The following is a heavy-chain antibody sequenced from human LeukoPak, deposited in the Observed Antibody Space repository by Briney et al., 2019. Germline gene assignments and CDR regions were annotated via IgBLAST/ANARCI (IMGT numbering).Heavy chain of an antibody. D-gene: IGHD3-10*01. Sequence: GGSLRLSCAASGFTFDDYAISWVRQPPGKGLQWVSGINWNGGSTGYPDSVKGRFTISRDNAKNSLYLQMNSLRAEDTALYHCARYGSRDDYYYMDVWGKGTTVTISS. J-gene: IGHJ6*03. V-gene: IGHV3-20*01. CDR2: INWNGGST. CDR3: ARYGSRDDYYYMDV. CDR1: GFTFDDYA.